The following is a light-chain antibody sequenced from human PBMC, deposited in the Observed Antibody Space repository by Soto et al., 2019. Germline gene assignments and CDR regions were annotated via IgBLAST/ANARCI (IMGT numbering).Light chain of an antibody. V-gene: IGKV2-28*01. J-gene: IGKJ2*01. Sequence: DVVMTQSPLSLPVTPGEPASISCNSSQRPLHSNGYNYLDWYLQRPGQSPQLLVYLGSNRASGVPDRFSGSGSGTDFTLKITRVEAEDVGVYYCMQALQSPRTFGQGTKLEIK. CDR2: LGS. CDR1: QRPLHSNGYNY. CDR3: MQALQSPRT.